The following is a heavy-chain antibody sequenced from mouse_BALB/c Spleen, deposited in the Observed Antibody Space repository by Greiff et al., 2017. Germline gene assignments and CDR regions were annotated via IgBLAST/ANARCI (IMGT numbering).Heavy chain of an antibody. V-gene: IGHV6-6*02. D-gene: IGHD1-1*01. CDR1: GFTFSNYW. J-gene: IGHJ4*01. Sequence: EVNVVESGGGLVQPGGSMKLSCVASGFTFSNYWMNWVRQSPEKGLEWVAEIRWKSNNYATHYAESVKGRFTISRDDSKSSVYLQMNNLRAEDTGIYYCTVYYYGSSYAMDYWGQGTSVTVSS. CDR2: IRWKSNNYAT. CDR3: TVYYYGSSYAMDY.